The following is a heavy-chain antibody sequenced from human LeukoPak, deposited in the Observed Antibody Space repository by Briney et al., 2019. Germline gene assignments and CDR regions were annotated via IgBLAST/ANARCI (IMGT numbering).Heavy chain of an antibody. CDR3: ARGSGSYYNFYYFDY. CDR2: IIPIFGTA. CDR1: GGTFSSYA. V-gene: IGHV1-69*13. J-gene: IGHJ4*02. Sequence: ASVKVSCKASGGTFSSYAISWVRQAPGQGLEWMGGIIPIFGTANYAQKFQGGVTITADESTSTAYMELSSLRSEDTAVYYCARGSGSYYNFYYFDYWGQGTLVTVSS. D-gene: IGHD3-10*01.